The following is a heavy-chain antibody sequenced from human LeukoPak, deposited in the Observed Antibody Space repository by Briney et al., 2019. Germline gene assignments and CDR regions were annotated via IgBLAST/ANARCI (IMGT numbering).Heavy chain of an antibody. CDR3: AKIPGDGYNSGFDY. CDR2: TSWNSGSI. J-gene: IGHJ4*02. CDR1: GFTFDDYA. V-gene: IGHV3-9*01. D-gene: IGHD5-24*01. Sequence: GGSLRLSCAASGFTFDDYAMHWVRQAPGKGLEWVSGTSWNSGSIGYADSVKGRFTISRDNAKNSLYLQMNSLRAEDTALYYCAKIPGDGYNSGFDYWGQGTLVTVSS.